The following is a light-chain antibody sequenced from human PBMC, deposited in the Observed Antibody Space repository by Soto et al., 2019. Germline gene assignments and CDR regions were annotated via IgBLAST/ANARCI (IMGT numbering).Light chain of an antibody. V-gene: IGKV1-39*01. Sequence: DIQMTQSPSTLSACVGDRVTITCRASQSIYIYLNWYQQKPGKAPKLLIYEASSLESGVPSRFSGSGSGTEFTLTIRSVQPEDFATYYCQQSYSGPWTFGQGTKVDI. CDR1: QSIYIY. J-gene: IGKJ1*01. CDR2: EAS. CDR3: QQSYSGPWT.